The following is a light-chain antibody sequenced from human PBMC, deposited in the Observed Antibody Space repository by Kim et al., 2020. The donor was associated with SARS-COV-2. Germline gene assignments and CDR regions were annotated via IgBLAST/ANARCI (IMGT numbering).Light chain of an antibody. V-gene: IGLV7-46*01. CDR1: TGTVTSGQY. Sequence: PGGTVTITCESGTGTVTSGQYPYWFQQRPGQTPGTLIYDTNYKHSRTPARFSGSLLGGKAALTLSGAQPDDEADYYCLLSSGGVRVFGGGTQLTVL. CDR2: DTN. CDR3: LLSSGGVRV. J-gene: IGLJ3*02.